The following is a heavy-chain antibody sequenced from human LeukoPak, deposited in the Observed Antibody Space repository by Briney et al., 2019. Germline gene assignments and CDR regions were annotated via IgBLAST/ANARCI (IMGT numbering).Heavy chain of an antibody. CDR1: GFTFSGSA. CDR3: TRWDCTTTGCYPFDY. D-gene: IGHD2-2*01. V-gene: IGHV3-73*01. J-gene: IGHJ4*02. CDR2: IRDKANSYAT. Sequence: GGSLRLSCAASGFTFSGSAIHWVRQASGKGLEWVGRIRDKANSYATAYIESVKGRFTISRDDSKNTAYLQMSSLKTEDTAVYYCTRWDCTTTGCYPFDYWGQGTLVTVSS.